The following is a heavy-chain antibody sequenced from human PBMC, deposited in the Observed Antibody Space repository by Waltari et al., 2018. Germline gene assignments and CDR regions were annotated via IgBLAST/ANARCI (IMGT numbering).Heavy chain of an antibody. D-gene: IGHD3-16*01. CDR1: GFTFGDYA. J-gene: IGHJ4*02. CDR2: IRSKAYGGTT. Sequence: EVQLVESGGGLVQPGRSLRLSCTASGFTFGDYAMSWFRQAPGKGLEWVGFIRSKAYGGTTEYAASVKGRFTISRDDSKSIAYLQMNSLKTEDTAVYYCTSGGVGYGRRLGFDYWGQGTLVTVSS. CDR3: TSGGVGYGRRLGFDY. V-gene: IGHV3-49*03.